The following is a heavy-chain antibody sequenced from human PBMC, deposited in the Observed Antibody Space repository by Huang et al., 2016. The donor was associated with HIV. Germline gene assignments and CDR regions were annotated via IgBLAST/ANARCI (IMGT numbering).Heavy chain of an antibody. CDR2: IYYSGST. Sequence: QVQLQESGPGLVKPSETLSLTCTVSGGSVSSGDYYWSWIRQPPGKGLEWSGYIYYSGSTNHNPAFKSRVTISGDTAKNQFSLKLTSVTAADTAVYYCARCPTYYDFWSGYYIWFDPWGQGTLVTVSS. V-gene: IGHV4-61*08. D-gene: IGHD3-3*01. CDR1: GGSVSSGDYY. CDR3: ARCPTYYDFWSGYYIWFDP. J-gene: IGHJ5*02.